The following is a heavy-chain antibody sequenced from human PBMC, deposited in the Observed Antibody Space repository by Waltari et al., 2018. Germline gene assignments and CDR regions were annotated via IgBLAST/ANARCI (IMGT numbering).Heavy chain of an antibody. V-gene: IGHV3-74*01. CDR3: ARDHYYSKDV. CDR1: GFIFSTYW. CDR2: IGNGDGSGT. Sequence: EVQLVESGGGLVQPGGSLRLSCEASGFIFSTYWMHWVRQGPGKGLVWVSRIGNGDGSGTSYADSVKSRFTISRDNDKNTLYLQMNSLRAEDTGVYYCARDHYYSKDVWGTGTTVTVSS. J-gene: IGHJ6*04.